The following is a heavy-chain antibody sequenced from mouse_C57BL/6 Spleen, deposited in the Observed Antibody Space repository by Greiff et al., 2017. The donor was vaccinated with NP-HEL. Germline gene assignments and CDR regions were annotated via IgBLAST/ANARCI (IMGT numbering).Heavy chain of an antibody. CDR2: IDPNSGGT. CDR1: GYTFTSYW. Sequence: VQLQQSGAELVKPGASVKLSCKASGYTFTSYWMHWVKQRPGRGLEWIGRIDPNSGGTKYNEKFKSKATLTVDKPSSTAYMQLSSLTYEDSAVYYCARSMYSNYLAWFAYWGQGTLVTVSA. V-gene: IGHV1-72*01. J-gene: IGHJ3*01. CDR3: ARSMYSNYLAWFAY. D-gene: IGHD2-5*01.